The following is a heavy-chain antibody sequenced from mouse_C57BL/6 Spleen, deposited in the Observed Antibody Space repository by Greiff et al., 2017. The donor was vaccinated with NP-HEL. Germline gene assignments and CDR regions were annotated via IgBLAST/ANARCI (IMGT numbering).Heavy chain of an antibody. V-gene: IGHV1-64*01. D-gene: IGHD1-1*02. J-gene: IGHJ2*01. CDR2: IHPNSGST. CDR3: ARPPGGLYGPIDY. CDR1: GYTFTSYW. Sequence: QVQLKQPGAELVKPGASVKLSCKASGYTFTSYWMHWVKQRPGQGLEWIGMIHPNSGSTNYNEKFKSKATLTVDTSSSTAYMQLSSLTSEDSAVYYCARPPGGLYGPIDYWGQGTTLTVSS.